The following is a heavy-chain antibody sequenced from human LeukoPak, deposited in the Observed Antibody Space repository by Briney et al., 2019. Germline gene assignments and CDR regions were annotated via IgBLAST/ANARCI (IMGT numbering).Heavy chain of an antibody. D-gene: IGHD3-16*01. J-gene: IGHJ6*02. CDR2: INHNGNVN. Sequence: GGSLRLSCAASGFTFSSYWMNWARHAPGMGLEWVASINHNGNVNYYVDSVKGRFTISRDNAKNSLYLQMSNLRAEDTAVYFCARGGGLDVWGQGATVIVSS. V-gene: IGHV3-7*03. CDR3: ARGGGLDV. CDR1: GFTFSSYW.